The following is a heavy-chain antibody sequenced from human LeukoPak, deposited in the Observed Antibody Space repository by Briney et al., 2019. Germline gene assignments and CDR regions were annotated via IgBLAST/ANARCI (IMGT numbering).Heavy chain of an antibody. D-gene: IGHD6-13*01. CDR2: ISWNSGSI. J-gene: IGHJ2*01. Sequence: GGSLRLSCAASGFTFDDYAMHWVRQAPGKGLEWVSGISWNSGSIGYADSVKGRFTISRDNAKNSLYLQMNSLRAEDTALYYCAKDIAAAGTGWYFDLWGRGSLVTVSS. V-gene: IGHV3-9*01. CDR1: GFTFDDYA. CDR3: AKDIAAAGTGWYFDL.